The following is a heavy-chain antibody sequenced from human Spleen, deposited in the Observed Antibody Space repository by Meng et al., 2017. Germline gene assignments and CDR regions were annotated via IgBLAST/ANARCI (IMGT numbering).Heavy chain of an antibody. D-gene: IGHD6-19*01. J-gene: IGHJ4*02. V-gene: IGHV1-69*06. Sequence: SVKVFCKASGGTFSSYAISWVRQAPGQGLEWMGGIIPIFGTANYAQKFQGRVTITADKSTSTAYMELSSLRSEDTAVYYCARVSGRVAGTTADYWGQGTLVTVSS. CDR1: GGTFSSYA. CDR3: ARVSGRVAGTTADY. CDR2: IIPIFGTA.